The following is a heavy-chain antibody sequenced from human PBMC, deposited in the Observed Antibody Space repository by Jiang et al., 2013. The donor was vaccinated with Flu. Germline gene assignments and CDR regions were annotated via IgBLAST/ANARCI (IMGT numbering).Heavy chain of an antibody. Sequence: GESLRISCKGSEDTFANYYIGWVRQMPGKGLEWMGIIYPRESDTRYSPSFQGQVTISADKSTSTAYLQWTTLKASDTAMYYCARHVRGSLGNWFDPWGQGTLVTVSS. CDR1: EDTFANYY. J-gene: IGHJ5*02. D-gene: IGHD2-15*01. CDR2: IYPRESDT. CDR3: ARHVRGSLGNWFDP. V-gene: IGHV5-51*01.